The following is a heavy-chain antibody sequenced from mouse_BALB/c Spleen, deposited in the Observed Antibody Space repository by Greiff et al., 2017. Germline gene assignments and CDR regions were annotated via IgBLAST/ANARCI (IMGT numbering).Heavy chain of an antibody. D-gene: IGHD2-3*01. CDR2: IRNKANGYTT. CDR3: ARDDGYLFAY. CDR1: GFTFTDYY. V-gene: IGHV7-3*02. Sequence: EVQGVESGGGLVQPGGSLRLSCATSGFTFTDYYMSWVRQPPGKALEWLGFIRNKANGYTTEYSASVKGRFTISRDNSQSILYLQMNTLRAEDSATYYCARDDGYLFAYWGQGTLVTVSA. J-gene: IGHJ3*01.